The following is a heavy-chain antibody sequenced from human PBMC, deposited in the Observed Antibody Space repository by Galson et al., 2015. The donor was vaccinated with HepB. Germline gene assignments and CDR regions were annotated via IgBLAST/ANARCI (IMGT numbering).Heavy chain of an antibody. CDR2: ISYDGSNK. CDR3: ARDRRYQLSAGMDV. J-gene: IGHJ4*02. Sequence: LRLSCAASGFTFSSYAMHWVRQAPGKGLEWAAVISYDGSNKYYADSVKGRFTISRDNSKNTLYLQINSLRTEDTAVYYCARDRRYQLSAGMDVWGQGTLVTVSS. D-gene: IGHD2-2*01. V-gene: IGHV3-30*04. CDR1: GFTFSSYA.